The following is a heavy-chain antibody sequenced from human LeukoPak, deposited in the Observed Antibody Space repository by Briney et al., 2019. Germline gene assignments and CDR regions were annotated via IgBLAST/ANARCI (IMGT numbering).Heavy chain of an antibody. CDR3: ARDPLGYCSSTSCYPY. CDR2: IYHSGST. J-gene: IGHJ4*02. CDR1: GGSFSGYY. Sequence: SETLSLTCAVYGGSFSGYYWSWIRQPPGKGLEWIGEIYHSGSTNYNPSLKSRVTISVDKSKNQFSLKLSSVTAADTAVYYCARDPLGYCSSTSCYPYWGQGTLVTVSS. V-gene: IGHV4-34*01. D-gene: IGHD2-2*03.